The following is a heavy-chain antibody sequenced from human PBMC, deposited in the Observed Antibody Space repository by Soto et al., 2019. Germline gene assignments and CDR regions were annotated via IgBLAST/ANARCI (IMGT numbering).Heavy chain of an antibody. J-gene: IGHJ4*02. CDR2: ISRSGGTT. CDR1: GFTFSNYA. D-gene: IGHD6-25*01. CDR3: AKFFVETGSNSGWPWSFHY. V-gene: IGHV3-23*01. Sequence: EVQLLESGGGLVQPGRSLRLSCAASGFTFSNYAISWVRQAPGQGLDWVSAISRSGGTTYYADSVKGRFTISRDNSKNTLFLQMNSLRAEDAAVYYCAKFFVETGSNSGWPWSFHYWGQGTLVTVSS.